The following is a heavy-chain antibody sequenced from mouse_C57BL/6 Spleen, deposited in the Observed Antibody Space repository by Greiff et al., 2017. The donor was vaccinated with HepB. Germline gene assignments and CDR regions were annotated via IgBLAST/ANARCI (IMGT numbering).Heavy chain of an antibody. CDR1: GFNIKNTY. J-gene: IGHJ1*03. CDR3: ARSNYGSSYVSWYFDV. CDR2: IDPANGNT. V-gene: IGHV14-3*01. Sequence: VQLQQSVAELVRPGASVKLSCTASGFNIKNTYMHWVKQRPEQGLEWIGRIDPANGNTKYAPKFQGKATITADTSSNTAYLQLSSLTSEDTAIYYCARSNYGSSYVSWYFDVWGTGTTVTVSS. D-gene: IGHD1-1*01.